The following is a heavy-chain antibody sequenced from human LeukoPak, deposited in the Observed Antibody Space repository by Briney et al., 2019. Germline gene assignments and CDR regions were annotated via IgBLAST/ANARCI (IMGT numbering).Heavy chain of an antibody. CDR1: GFTFSSHP. V-gene: IGHV3-23*01. J-gene: IGHJ4*02. Sequence: GGSLRLSCAASGFTFSSHPMSWVRQAPGKGLEWVSAISRSGGSTYYADSVKGRFTISRDNSKNTLYLQMNSLRAEDTAVYYCAKDKVWFGYFDYWGQGTLVTVSS. CDR3: AKDKVWFGYFDY. D-gene: IGHD3-10*01. CDR2: ISRSGGST.